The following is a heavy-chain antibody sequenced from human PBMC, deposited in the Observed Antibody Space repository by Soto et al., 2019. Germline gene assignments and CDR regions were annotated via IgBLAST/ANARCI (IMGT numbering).Heavy chain of an antibody. CDR3: AKVMITFGGAGYYYGMDV. CDR1: GFTFSSYG. D-gene: IGHD3-16*01. V-gene: IGHV3-30*18. Sequence: QVQLVESGGGVVQPGRSLRLSCAASGFTFSSYGMHWVRQAPGKGLEWVAGISYDGSNKYYADSVKGRFTISRDNSKNTLYLQMNSLRAEDTAVYYCAKVMITFGGAGYYYGMDVWGQGTTVTVSS. J-gene: IGHJ6*02. CDR2: ISYDGSNK.